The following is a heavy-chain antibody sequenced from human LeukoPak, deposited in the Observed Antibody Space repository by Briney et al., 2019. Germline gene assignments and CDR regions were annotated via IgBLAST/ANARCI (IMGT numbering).Heavy chain of an antibody. CDR3: ARVARLVSTSCYFKCDAFDI. V-gene: IGHV3-64*01. CDR1: GFIFSSYA. Sequence: GGSLRLSCAASGFIFSSYAMLWVRQAPGKGLEYVSVITTNGDNTYYANSEKGRFTISRDDSKNTLYLQMGSLRTEDMAVYYCARVARLVSTSCYFKCDAFDIWGQGTMVTVSS. CDR2: ITTNGDNT. J-gene: IGHJ3*02. D-gene: IGHD2-2*01.